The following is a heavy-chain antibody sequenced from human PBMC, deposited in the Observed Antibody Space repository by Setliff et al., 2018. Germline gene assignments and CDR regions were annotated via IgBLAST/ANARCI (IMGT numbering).Heavy chain of an antibody. J-gene: IGHJ4*02. CDR3: ARDSQPQPPARGYSLAAYY. D-gene: IGHD5-18*01. V-gene: IGHV1-18*01. Sequence: GESLKVSCKASGYTFTSYGISWVRQAPGQGLEWMGWISAYNGNTNYAQKLQGRVTMTTDTSTSTAYMGLRSLRSDDTAVYYCARDSQPQPPARGYSLAAYYWGQGTLVTVSS. CDR1: GYTFTSYG. CDR2: ISAYNGNT.